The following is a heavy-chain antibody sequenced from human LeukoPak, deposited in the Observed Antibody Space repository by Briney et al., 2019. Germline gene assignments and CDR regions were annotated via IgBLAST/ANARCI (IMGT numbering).Heavy chain of an antibody. CDR1: GGTFSSYA. CDR2: IIPILGIA. J-gene: IGHJ4*02. CDR3: ALQLQLWLEDY. V-gene: IGHV1-69*04. D-gene: IGHD5-18*01. Sequence: SVKVSCKASGGTFSSYAISCVRQAPGQGLEWMGRIIPILGIANYAQKFQGRVTITADKSTSTAYMEPSSLRSEDTAVYYCALQLQLWLEDYWGQGTLVTVSS.